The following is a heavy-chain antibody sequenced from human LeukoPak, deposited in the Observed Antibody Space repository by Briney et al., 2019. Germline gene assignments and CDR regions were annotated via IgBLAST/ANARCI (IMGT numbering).Heavy chain of an antibody. CDR1: GYSFTSYW. J-gene: IGHJ4*02. CDR2: IYPGDSDT. V-gene: IGHV5-51*01. CDR3: ASSPILSSPRPVV. D-gene: IGHD2-21*01. Sequence: GESLKISFKGSGYSFTSYWIGWVRQMPGKGLEWMVIIYPGDSDTRYCPSFQGQVTISADKYISTAYLQWSSPKTSDHPMYYFASSPILSSPRPVVWGQGTLVTVSS.